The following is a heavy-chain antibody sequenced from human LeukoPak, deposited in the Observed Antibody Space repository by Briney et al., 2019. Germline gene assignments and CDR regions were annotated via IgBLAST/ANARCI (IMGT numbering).Heavy chain of an antibody. Sequence: PGGSLRLSCEASGFTFSSHGMHWVRQAPGKGLEWVAFIRYDGSNTYYADSVKGRFTISRDNSKHTLHLQMNSLRAEDTAVYYCAREGGLRFRNYGGNGVDYWGQGTLVTVSS. CDR2: IRYDGSNT. V-gene: IGHV3-30*02. J-gene: IGHJ4*02. D-gene: IGHD4-23*01. CDR3: AREGGLRFRNYGGNGVDY. CDR1: GFTFSSHG.